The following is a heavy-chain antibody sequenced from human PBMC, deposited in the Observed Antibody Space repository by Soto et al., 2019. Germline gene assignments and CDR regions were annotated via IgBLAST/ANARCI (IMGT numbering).Heavy chain of an antibody. J-gene: IGHJ6*02. Sequence: SETLSLTCAVYGGSFSGYYWSWIRQPPGKGLEWIGEINHSGSTNYNPSLKSRVTISVDTSKNQFSLKLSSVTAADTAVYYCARGQGSSSSVYYYYGMDAWGQGTTVTVSS. CDR2: INHSGST. CDR3: ARGQGSSSSVYYYYGMDA. V-gene: IGHV4-34*01. D-gene: IGHD6-6*01. CDR1: GGSFSGYY.